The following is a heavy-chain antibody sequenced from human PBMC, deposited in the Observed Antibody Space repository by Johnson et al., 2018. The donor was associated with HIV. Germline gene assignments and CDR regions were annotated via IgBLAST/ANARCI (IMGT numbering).Heavy chain of an antibody. CDR3: ARDETQRRYALTAFDI. CDR1: GFTFSSYA. D-gene: IGHD6-25*01. Sequence: QVYLVESGGGVVQPGRSLRLSCAASGFTFSSYAMHWVRQAPGKGLEWVAVISYDGSNKYYADSVKGRFTISRDNAKNSVYLQMDSLRAGDTALYYCARDETQRRYALTAFDIWGQGTMVAVSS. J-gene: IGHJ3*02. V-gene: IGHV3-30*04. CDR2: ISYDGSNK.